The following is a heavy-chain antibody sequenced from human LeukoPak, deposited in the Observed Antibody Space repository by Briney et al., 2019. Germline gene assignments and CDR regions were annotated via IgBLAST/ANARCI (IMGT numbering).Heavy chain of an antibody. V-gene: IGHV1-46*01. CDR3: ARGPPGRVYDSTKRGLFDP. J-gene: IGHJ5*02. Sequence: ASVTVSCKASGYSFTTYYIHWVRQAPGQGLEWMGIINPSGGSTNYAQKFQGRVTMTRDTSTSTVYMELSSLRPEDTAIFYCARGPPGRVYDSTKRGLFDPWGQGTLVTVSS. CDR1: GYSFTTYY. CDR2: INPSGGST. D-gene: IGHD3-22*01.